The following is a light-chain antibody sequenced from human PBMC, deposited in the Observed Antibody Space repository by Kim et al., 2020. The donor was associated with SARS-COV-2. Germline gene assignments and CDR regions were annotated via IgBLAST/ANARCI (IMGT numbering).Light chain of an antibody. CDR3: QRFGSSTYT. V-gene: IGKV3-20*01. CDR1: QNLNTRY. J-gene: IGKJ2*01. Sequence: LSQREKATRTCKASQNLNTRYLVWYQQKPGQIPRVLIYGACIRATGIPDRFSGSGSGTDFTLTISRLEPEDSAVYYCQRFGSSTYTFGQGTKLEIK. CDR2: GAC.